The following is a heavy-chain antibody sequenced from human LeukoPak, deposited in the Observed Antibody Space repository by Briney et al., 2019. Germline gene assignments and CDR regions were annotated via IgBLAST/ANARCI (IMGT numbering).Heavy chain of an antibody. CDR3: ARDSFHTY. D-gene: IGHD3-16*02. V-gene: IGHV3-66*01. CDR2: IYNDGTT. Sequence: PGGSLRLSCVVSGFTVSNNYMNWVRQAPGKGLEWVSIIYNDGTTYYADSVRGRFTISRDNSKSTIYLQMNSLRAEDTAVYYRARDSFHTYWGQGTLVTVSS. J-gene: IGHJ4*02. CDR1: GFTVSNNY.